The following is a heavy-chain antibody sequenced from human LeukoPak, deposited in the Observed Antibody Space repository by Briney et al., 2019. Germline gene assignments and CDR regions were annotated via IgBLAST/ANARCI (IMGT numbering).Heavy chain of an antibody. CDR3: ARDLEYSSSWYVGNYFDY. V-gene: IGHV3-20*01. Sequence: GGSLRLSCAASGFTFDDYGMSWVRQAPGKGLEWVSGINWNGGSTGYADSVKGRFTISRDNAKNSLYLQMNSLRAEDTALYHSARDLEYSSSWYVGNYFDYWGQGTLVTVSS. CDR1: GFTFDDYG. CDR2: INWNGGST. D-gene: IGHD6-13*01. J-gene: IGHJ4*02.